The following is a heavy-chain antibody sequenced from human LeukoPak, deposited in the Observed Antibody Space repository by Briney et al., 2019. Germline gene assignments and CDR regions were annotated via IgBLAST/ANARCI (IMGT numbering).Heavy chain of an antibody. J-gene: IGHJ6*03. Sequence: GGSLRLSCAASGFTFSSYAMSWVRQAPGKGLEWVSAISGSGGSTYYADSVKGRFTISRDNSKNTLYLQMNSLRAEDTAVYYCAKDGRDLLWLGYYYYYMDVWGKGTTVTVSS. D-gene: IGHD3-10*01. CDR3: AKDGRDLLWLGYYYYYMDV. CDR1: GFTFSSYA. V-gene: IGHV3-23*01. CDR2: ISGSGGST.